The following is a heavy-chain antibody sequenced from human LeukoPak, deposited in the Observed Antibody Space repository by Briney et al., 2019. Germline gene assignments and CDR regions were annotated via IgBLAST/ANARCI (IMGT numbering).Heavy chain of an antibody. Sequence: SGTLSLTCTVSSYSISSGYYWGWIRQPPGKGLEWIGTIYHSGSTYNNPSLKSRVTISVDTSKNQFSLRLSSVTAADTAVYYCARGAISYYYGSGSGYYYYMDVWGKGTTVTISS. CDR2: IYHSGST. D-gene: IGHD3-10*01. CDR3: ARGAISYYYGSGSGYYYYMDV. V-gene: IGHV4-38-2*02. J-gene: IGHJ6*03. CDR1: SYSISSGYY.